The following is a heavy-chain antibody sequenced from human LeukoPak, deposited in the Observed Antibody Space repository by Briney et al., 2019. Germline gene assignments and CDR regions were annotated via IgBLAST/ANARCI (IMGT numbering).Heavy chain of an antibody. D-gene: IGHD6-19*01. J-gene: IGHJ4*02. CDR2: INHSGST. Sequence: SETLSPTCAVYGGSFSGYYWSWIRQPPGKGLEWIGEINHSGSTNYNPSLKSRVTISVDTSKNQFSLKLSSVTAADTAVYYCARGGIAVAGTTDFDYWGQGTLVTVSS. V-gene: IGHV4-34*01. CDR3: ARGGIAVAGTTDFDY. CDR1: GGSFSGYY.